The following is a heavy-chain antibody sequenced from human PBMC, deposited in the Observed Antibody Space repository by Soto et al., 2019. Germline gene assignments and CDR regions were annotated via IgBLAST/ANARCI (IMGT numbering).Heavy chain of an antibody. D-gene: IGHD1-7*01. V-gene: IGHV3-7*03. CDR2: IKQDGSEK. J-gene: IGHJ4*02. CDR1: GFTFTSYW. CDR3: VRGYNWNYGVKFYYDY. Sequence: GGSLRLSCAAPGFTFTSYWVSWVRQAPGKGLEWVANIKQDGSEKSYVDSVKGRFTVSRDNIKNSLYLQMNTLRADDTAVYYCVRGYNWNYGVKFYYDYWGQGTLVTVSS.